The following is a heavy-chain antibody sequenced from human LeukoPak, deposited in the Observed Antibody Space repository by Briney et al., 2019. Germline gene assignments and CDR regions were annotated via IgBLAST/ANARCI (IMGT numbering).Heavy chain of an antibody. CDR2: ISSSSSYI. CDR1: GFTFSSYS. J-gene: IGHJ4*02. D-gene: IGHD3-9*01. CDR3: ARAYYYDILTGPLGEKDY. V-gene: IGHV3-21*01. Sequence: GGSLRLSCAASGFTFSSYSMNWVRQAPGKGLEWVSSISSSSSYIYYADSVKGRFTISRDNAKNSLYLQMNSLRAEDKAIFYCARAYYYDILTGPLGEKDYWGQGTLVTVSS.